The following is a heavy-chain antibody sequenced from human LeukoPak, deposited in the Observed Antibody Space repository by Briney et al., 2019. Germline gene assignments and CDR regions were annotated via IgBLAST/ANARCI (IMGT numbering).Heavy chain of an antibody. D-gene: IGHD6-19*01. CDR3: ARGGSSGWYRY. Sequence: GGSLRLSCAASGFTFSSYAMHWVRQAPGKGLEWVAVISYDGSDKYYADSVKGRFTISRDNSKNTLYLQMNSLRAEDTAVYYCARGGSSGWYRYWGQGTLVTVSS. CDR2: ISYDGSDK. V-gene: IGHV3-30-3*01. J-gene: IGHJ4*02. CDR1: GFTFSSYA.